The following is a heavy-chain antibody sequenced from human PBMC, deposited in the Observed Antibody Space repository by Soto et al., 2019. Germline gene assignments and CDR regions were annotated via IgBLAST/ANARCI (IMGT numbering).Heavy chain of an antibody. Sequence: EVLLVESGGGLVQPGGSLRLSCEASGVTFSTFWMHWVRQAPGKWLVWVSRINSDGSRTNYADSVKGRVTISRDNAKNTLYLQLNSLRPEYTAVYYCARDFEYWGQGTLVTVSS. CDR3: ARDFEY. J-gene: IGHJ4*02. V-gene: IGHV3-74*01. CDR2: INSDGSRT. CDR1: GVTFSTFW.